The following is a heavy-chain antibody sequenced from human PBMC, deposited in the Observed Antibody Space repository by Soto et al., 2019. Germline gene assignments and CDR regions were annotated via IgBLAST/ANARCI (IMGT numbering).Heavy chain of an antibody. V-gene: IGHV4-34*01. CDR3: ARSGYDFWSGYYRQGGIDY. Sequence: SETLSLTCAVYGGSFSGYYWSWIRQPPGKGLEWIGEINHSGSTNYNPSLKSRVTISVDTSKNQFSLKLSSVTAADTAVYYCARSGYDFWSGYYRQGGIDYWGQGTLVTVSS. J-gene: IGHJ4*02. CDR2: INHSGST. D-gene: IGHD3-3*01. CDR1: GGSFSGYY.